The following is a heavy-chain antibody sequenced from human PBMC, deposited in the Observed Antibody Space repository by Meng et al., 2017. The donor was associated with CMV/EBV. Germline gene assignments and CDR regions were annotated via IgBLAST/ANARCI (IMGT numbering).Heavy chain of an antibody. Sequence: VLSECGVEKHGDSVRLTHKASGNTLAGYYVHWVRRAPGQGFEWMGWINPNSGGTNYAQKFQGRVTMTRDTSISTAYMELSRLRSDDTAVYYCARDSEGKLLSELRYWGQGTLVTVSS. CDR2: INPNSGGT. V-gene: IGHV1-2*02. D-gene: IGHD2-2*01. J-gene: IGHJ4*02. CDR1: GNTLAGYY. CDR3: ARDSEGKLLSELRY.